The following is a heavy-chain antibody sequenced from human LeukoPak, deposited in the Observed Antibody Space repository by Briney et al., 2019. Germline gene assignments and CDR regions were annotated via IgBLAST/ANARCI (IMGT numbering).Heavy chain of an antibody. CDR1: GGSFSGYY. J-gene: IGHJ4*02. Sequence: SETLSLTCAVYGGSFSGYYWSWIRQPPGKGLEWIGEINHSGSTNYNPSLKSRVTISVDTSKNQFSLKLSSVTAADTAVYYCARSSGYYYHLDYWGQGTLVTVSS. CDR2: INHSGST. CDR3: ARSSGYYYHLDY. V-gene: IGHV4-34*01. D-gene: IGHD3-22*01.